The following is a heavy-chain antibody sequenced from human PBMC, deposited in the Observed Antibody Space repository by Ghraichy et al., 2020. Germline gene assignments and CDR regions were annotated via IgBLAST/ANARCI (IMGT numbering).Heavy chain of an antibody. D-gene: IGHD3-3*01. CDR3: ARGGLRFLEWSQPSPHEYYFDY. Sequence: GGSLRLSCAASGFTFSSYAMSWVRQAPGKGLEWVSTISGRGGSTYYADSVKGRFTISRDNSKNTLYLQMNSLRAEDTAVYYCARGGLRFLEWSQPSPHEYYFDYWGQGTLVTVSS. V-gene: IGHV3-23*01. CDR2: ISGRGGST. J-gene: IGHJ4*02. CDR1: GFTFSSYA.